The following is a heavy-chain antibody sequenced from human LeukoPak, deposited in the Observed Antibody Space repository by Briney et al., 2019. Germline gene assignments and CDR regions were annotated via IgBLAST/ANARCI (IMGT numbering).Heavy chain of an antibody. CDR3: AGHHAEILVPND. D-gene: IGHD1-1*01. V-gene: IGHV4-4*02. J-gene: IGHJ4*02. Sequence: SETLSLTCAVSGGSISSSNWWSWVRQPPGKGLEWIGEIYHSGSTDYNPSLKRRATISIDTPTSKNQFSLTLASVTAADTAVYYCAGHHAEILVPNDWGQGTLVTVSS. CDR1: GGSISSSNW. CDR2: IYHSGST.